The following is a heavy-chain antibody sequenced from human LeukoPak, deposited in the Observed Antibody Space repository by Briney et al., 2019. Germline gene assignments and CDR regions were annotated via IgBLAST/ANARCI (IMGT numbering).Heavy chain of an antibody. D-gene: IGHD1-26*01. CDR2: IYYSGST. Sequence: SETLSLTCTVSGGSISSSSYYWGWIRQPPGKGLEWIGSIYYSGSTYYNPSLKSRVTISVDTSKNQFSLKLSSVTAADTAVYYCARRGWWELFSTPFDYWGQGTLVTVSS. J-gene: IGHJ4*02. CDR1: GGSISSSSYY. CDR3: ARRGWWELFSTPFDY. V-gene: IGHV4-39*01.